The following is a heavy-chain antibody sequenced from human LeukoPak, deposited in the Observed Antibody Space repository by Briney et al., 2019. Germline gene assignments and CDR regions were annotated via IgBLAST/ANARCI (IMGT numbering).Heavy chain of an antibody. CDR3: ARDSGQYKGYDWSH. CDR2: IYYDRST. V-gene: IGHV4-39*07. J-gene: IGHJ4*02. Sequence: PSETLSLTCTVSGGSITTNNYYWGWIRQPPGKGLEFIGTIYYDRSTSYNPSLMSQVTISLDTSKNQFSLMLTSVTAADTAVYYCARDSGQYKGYDWSHWGQGTLVTVSS. D-gene: IGHD5-12*01. CDR1: GGSITTNNYY.